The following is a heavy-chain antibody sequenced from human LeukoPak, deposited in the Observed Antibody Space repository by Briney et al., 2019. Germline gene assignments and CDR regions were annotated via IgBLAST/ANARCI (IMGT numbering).Heavy chain of an antibody. D-gene: IGHD1-1*01. CDR3: STGYRIVNYFDS. V-gene: IGHV3-15*01. CDR1: GLTFSSYW. J-gene: IGHJ4*02. Sequence: GGSLRLXCAASGLTFSSYWMRWVRQAPGKGREWVGRIKSKTDGETIDYAAPVKGRFTISRDDSKNTLYLQMNSLETEDTAVFYCSTGYRIVNYFDSWGQGTLVTVSS. CDR2: IKSKTDGETI.